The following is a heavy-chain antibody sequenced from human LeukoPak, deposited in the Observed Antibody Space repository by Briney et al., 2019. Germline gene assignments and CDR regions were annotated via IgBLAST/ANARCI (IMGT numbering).Heavy chain of an antibody. V-gene: IGHV4-38-2*01. CDR3: AGMTTVIRGRRFDS. J-gene: IGHJ4*02. CDR2: LSPGLST. CDR1: GYSINSAYY. Sequence: SETLSLTCSVSGYSINSAYYWGLSRQPPGKGVELIGNLSPGLSTEHNPSLKGRVTIFLDTSKNIFSLRLTSVTAADTALYFCAGMTTVIRGRRFDSWGQGALVTVSS. D-gene: IGHD4-23*01.